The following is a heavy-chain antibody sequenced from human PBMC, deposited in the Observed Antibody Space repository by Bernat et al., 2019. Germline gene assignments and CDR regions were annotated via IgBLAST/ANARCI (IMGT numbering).Heavy chain of an antibody. J-gene: IGHJ5*02. V-gene: IGHV4-59*08. Sequence: QVQLQESGPGLVKPSETLSLTCTVSGGSISSYYWSWIRQPPGKGLEWIGYIYYSGNTNYNPSLKSRVTISVDTSKTQFSLKVSSVTAADTAVYYCARLITMGWFDPWGQGTLVTVSS. CDR1: GGSISSYY. D-gene: IGHD3-10*01. CDR2: IYYSGNT. CDR3: ARLITMGWFDP.